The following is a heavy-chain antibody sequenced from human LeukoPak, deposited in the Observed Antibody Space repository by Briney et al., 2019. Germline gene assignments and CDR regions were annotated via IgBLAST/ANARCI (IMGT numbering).Heavy chain of an antibody. CDR3: ARSAGSGWYSDY. J-gene: IGHJ4*02. CDR2: IWYDGSNK. Sequence: GGSLRLSCAASGFTFSSYGMHWVRQAPGKGLEWVAVIWYDGSNKYYADSVKGRFTISRDNSKNTLYPQMNSLRAEDTAVYYCARSAGSGWYSDYWGQGTLVTVSS. V-gene: IGHV3-33*01. D-gene: IGHD6-19*01. CDR1: GFTFSSYG.